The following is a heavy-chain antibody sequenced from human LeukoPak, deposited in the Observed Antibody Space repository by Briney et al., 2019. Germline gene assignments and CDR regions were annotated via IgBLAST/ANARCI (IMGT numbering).Heavy chain of an antibody. Sequence: SVKVSCKASGGTFSSYAISWVRQAPGQGLEWMGGIIPIFGTANYAQKFQGRVTITADESTSTAYMELSSLRSEDTAVYYCARGSSYGSGIYYYYYYMDVWGKETTVTVSS. J-gene: IGHJ6*03. CDR2: IIPIFGTA. CDR3: ARGSSYGSGIYYYYYYMDV. CDR1: GGTFSSYA. D-gene: IGHD3-10*01. V-gene: IGHV1-69*13.